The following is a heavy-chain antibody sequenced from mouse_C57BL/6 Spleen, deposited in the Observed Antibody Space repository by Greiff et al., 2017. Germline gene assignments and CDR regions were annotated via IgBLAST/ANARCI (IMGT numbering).Heavy chain of an antibody. CDR1: GYAFSSSW. J-gene: IGHJ4*01. CDR2: IYPGDGDT. Sequence: QVQLQQSGPELVKPGASVKISCKASGYAFSSSWMNWVKQRPGKGLEWIGRIYPGDGDTNYNGKFKGKATLTADKSSSTAYMQLSSLTSEDSAVYFCARYGDYDGYAMDYWGQGTSVTVSS. CDR3: ARYGDYDGYAMDY. V-gene: IGHV1-82*01. D-gene: IGHD2-4*01.